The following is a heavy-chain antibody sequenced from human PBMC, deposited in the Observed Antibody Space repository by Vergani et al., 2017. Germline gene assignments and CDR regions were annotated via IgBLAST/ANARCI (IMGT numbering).Heavy chain of an antibody. CDR1: GFTFSSYS. D-gene: IGHD3-22*01. CDR2: ISSSSSTI. J-gene: IGHJ4*02. V-gene: IGHV3-48*02. CDR3: ASFTYYYDSSGYSHFDY. Sequence: EVQLVESGGGLVQPGGSLRLSCAASGFTFSSYSMNWVRQAPGKGLEWGSYISSSSSTIYYADSVKGRFTISRDNAKNSLYLQMNSLRDEDTAVYYCASFTYYYDSSGYSHFDYWGQGTLVTVSS.